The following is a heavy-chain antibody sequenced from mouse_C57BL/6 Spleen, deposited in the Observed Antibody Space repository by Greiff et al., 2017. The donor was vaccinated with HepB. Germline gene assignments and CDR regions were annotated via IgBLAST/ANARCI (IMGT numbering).Heavy chain of an antibody. CDR3: TRTNYGSPDWYFDV. Sequence: VHVKQSGAELVRPGASVKLSCTASGFNIKDDYMHWVKQRPEQGLEWIGWIDPENGDTEYASKFQGKATITADTSSNTAYLQLSSLTSEDTAVYYCTRTNYGSPDWYFDVWGTGTTVTVSS. V-gene: IGHV14-4*01. D-gene: IGHD1-1*01. CDR2: IDPENGDT. J-gene: IGHJ1*03. CDR1: GFNIKDDY.